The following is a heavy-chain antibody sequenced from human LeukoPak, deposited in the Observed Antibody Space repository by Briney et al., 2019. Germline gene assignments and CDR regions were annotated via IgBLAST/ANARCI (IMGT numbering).Heavy chain of an antibody. D-gene: IGHD2-2*01. Sequence: ASVKVSCTASGYTFTSYAMHWVRQAPGQRLEWMGWINAGNGNTKYSQKFQGRVTITRDTSASTAYMELSSLRSEDTAVYYCARSILVVPVASHYNYGVDVWGQGTTVTVSS. V-gene: IGHV1-3*01. CDR1: GYTFTSYA. J-gene: IGHJ6*02. CDR2: INAGNGNT. CDR3: ARSILVVPVASHYNYGVDV.